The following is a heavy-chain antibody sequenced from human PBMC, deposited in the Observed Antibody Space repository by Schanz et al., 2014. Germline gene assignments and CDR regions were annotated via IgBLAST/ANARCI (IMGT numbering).Heavy chain of an antibody. V-gene: IGHV1-18*01. Sequence: QVHLVQSGAEVKKPGASVKVSCKASGYTFSSYGITWVRQAPGQGLEWMGWINGYNGHTLYAQKFQGRVTITADKSTFTAYMELSSLRSDDTAVYYCARELRLEYYFDYWGQGTQVTVSS. J-gene: IGHJ4*02. D-gene: IGHD4-17*01. CDR2: INGYNGHT. CDR1: GYTFSSYG. CDR3: ARELRLEYYFDY.